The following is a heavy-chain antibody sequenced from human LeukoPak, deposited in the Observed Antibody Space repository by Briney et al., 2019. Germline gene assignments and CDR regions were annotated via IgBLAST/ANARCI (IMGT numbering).Heavy chain of an antibody. CDR3: ARHVHCSSTSCYLIDY. V-gene: IGHV5-51*01. D-gene: IGHD2-2*01. CDR1: GYSFTSYW. CDR2: IYPGDSDT. Sequence: GESLKISCKGSGYSFTSYWIGWVRQMLGKGLEWMGIIYPGDSDTRYSPSFQGQVTISADKSISTAYLQWSSLKASDTAMYYCARHVHCSSTSCYLIDYWGQGTLVTVSS. J-gene: IGHJ4*02.